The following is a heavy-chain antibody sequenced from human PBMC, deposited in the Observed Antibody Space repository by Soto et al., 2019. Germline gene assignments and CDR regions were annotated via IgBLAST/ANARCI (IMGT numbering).Heavy chain of an antibody. D-gene: IGHD3-10*01. J-gene: IGHJ3*02. CDR1: GYSFTSYW. CDR3: AKQYTLGAFDI. V-gene: IGHV5-51*01. CDR2: IYPGDSDT. Sequence: GESLKISCKGSGYSFTSYWIAWLRQMPGKGLEWMGIIYPGDSDTRYSPSFQGQVTNSADKSISTAYLQWSSLKASDTAMYYCAKQYTLGAFDIWGQGTMVTVSS.